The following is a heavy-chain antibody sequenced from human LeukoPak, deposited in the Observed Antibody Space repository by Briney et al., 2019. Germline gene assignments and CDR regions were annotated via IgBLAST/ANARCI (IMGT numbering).Heavy chain of an antibody. D-gene: IGHD3-9*01. J-gene: IGHJ4*02. CDR3: AKDDWVKNFDY. V-gene: IGHV3-30*02. CDR2: IRYDGCNK. CDR1: GFTFSSYG. Sequence: GXSLRLSCAASGFTFSSYGMHWVRQAPGKGVEGVAFIRYDGCNKYYADSVKGRFTISRDNSKNPLYLQMNSLRAEDTAVYYCAKDDWVKNFDYWGQGTLVTVSS.